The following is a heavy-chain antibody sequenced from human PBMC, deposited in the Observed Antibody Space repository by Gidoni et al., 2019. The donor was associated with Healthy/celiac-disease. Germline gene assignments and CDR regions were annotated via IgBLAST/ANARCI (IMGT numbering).Heavy chain of an antibody. V-gene: IGHV4-59*08. CDR3: ARTRYPRGIAVAGVWFDP. Sequence: QVQLQESGPGLVKPSETLSLTCTVSGGSISSYYWSWIRQPPGKGLEWIGYIYYSGSTNYNPSLKSRVTISVDTSKNQFSLKLSSVTAADTAVYHCARTRYPRGIAVAGVWFDPWGQGTLVTVSS. D-gene: IGHD6-19*01. CDR1: GGSISSYY. J-gene: IGHJ5*02. CDR2: IYYSGST.